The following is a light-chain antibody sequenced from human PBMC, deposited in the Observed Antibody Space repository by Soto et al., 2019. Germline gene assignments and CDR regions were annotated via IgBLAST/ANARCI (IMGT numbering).Light chain of an antibody. CDR3: QQRTNWPGT. J-gene: IGKJ1*01. V-gene: IGKV3-11*01. Sequence: EIVMTQSPATLSVSPGERATLSCRASQSVSSNLAWYQQKPGQAPRPLIYDASNRATGIPARFSGSGSGTDFTLTISSLEPEDFAVYYCQQRTNWPGTFGQGTKVDIK. CDR1: QSVSSN. CDR2: DAS.